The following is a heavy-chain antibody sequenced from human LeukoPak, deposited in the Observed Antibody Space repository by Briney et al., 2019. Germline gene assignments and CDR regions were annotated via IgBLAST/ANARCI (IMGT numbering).Heavy chain of an antibody. D-gene: IGHD6-19*01. V-gene: IGHV3-9*01. Sequence: PGGSLRLSCAASGFTFDDYAMHWVRQAPGKGLEWVSGISWNSGSIGYADSVKGRFTISRDNAKNSLYLQMNSLRAEDTALYYCAKDGTPYSSGWYHVNYWGQGTLVTVSS. J-gene: IGHJ4*02. CDR2: ISWNSGSI. CDR1: GFTFDDYA. CDR3: AKDGTPYSSGWYHVNY.